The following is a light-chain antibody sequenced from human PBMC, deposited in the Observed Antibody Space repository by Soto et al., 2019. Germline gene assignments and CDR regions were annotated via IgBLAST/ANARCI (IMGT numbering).Light chain of an antibody. CDR2: KAS. J-gene: IGKJ1*01. CDR3: QQYNAYPWT. V-gene: IGKV1-5*03. Sequence: DLQMTQSPSSLSASVGDRVTITCRASQRISNWLAWYQQKPGKAPKFLIYKASILESGVPSRFSGSGSGTEFSLTISSLQPDDFATYYCQQYNAYPWTFGQGTKVDIK. CDR1: QRISNW.